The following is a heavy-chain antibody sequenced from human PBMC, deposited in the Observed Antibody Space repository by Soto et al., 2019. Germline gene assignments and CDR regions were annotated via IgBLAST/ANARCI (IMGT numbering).Heavy chain of an antibody. Sequence: RASVKVSCKASGYTFTGHHIHWVRQAPGQGLEWVGWINPNTGGTNYAQKFQGRVTMTRDTSISTAYMELSRLRSDDSAVYYCAVSPCCSAGDCTTQSLYYFDYWGQGTVVAVSS. CDR2: INPNTGGT. V-gene: IGHV1-2*02. D-gene: IGHD2-21*02. CDR3: AVSPCCSAGDCTTQSLYYFDY. J-gene: IGHJ4*02. CDR1: GYTFTGHH.